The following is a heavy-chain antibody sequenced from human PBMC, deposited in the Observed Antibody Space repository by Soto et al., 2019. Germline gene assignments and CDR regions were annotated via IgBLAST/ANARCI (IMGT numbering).Heavy chain of an antibody. CDR3: ARHYGYDVFDY. V-gene: IGHV4-39*01. D-gene: IGHD5-18*01. CDR2: FYYSGST. J-gene: IGHJ4*02. Sequence: SETLSLTCTVSGGSISSSSYYWGWIRQPPGKGLEWIGTFYYSGSTYYNPSLKSRVTISVDTSKNQLSLKLSSVTAADTAVYYCARHYGYDVFDYWGQGTLVTVSS. CDR1: GGSISSSSYY.